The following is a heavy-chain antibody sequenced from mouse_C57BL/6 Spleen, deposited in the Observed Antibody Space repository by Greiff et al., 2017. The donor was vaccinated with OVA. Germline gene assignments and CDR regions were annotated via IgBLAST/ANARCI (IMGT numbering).Heavy chain of an antibody. J-gene: IGHJ2*01. CDR2: ISSGSSTI. V-gene: IGHV5-17*01. Sequence: EVKLVESGGGLVKPGGSLKLSCAASGFTFSDYGMHWVRQAPEKGLEWVAYISSGSSTIYYADTVKGRFTISRDNAKNTLFLQMTSLRSEDTAMYYGARGRITTVVVPFDYWGQGTTLTVSS. CDR1: GFTFSDYG. CDR3: ARGRITTVVVPFDY. D-gene: IGHD1-1*01.